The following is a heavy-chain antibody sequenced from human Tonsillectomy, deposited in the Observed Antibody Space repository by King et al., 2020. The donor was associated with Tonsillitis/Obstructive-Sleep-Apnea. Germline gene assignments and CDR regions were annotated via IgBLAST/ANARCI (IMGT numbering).Heavy chain of an antibody. CDR1: GYTLTELS. D-gene: IGHD2-15*01. CDR3: ATLVVVVAATPPYYCDY. Sequence: QLVQSGAEVKKPGASVKVSSKVSGYTLTELSMHWVRQVPGKGLEWMGGFDPEDGETIYAQKLQGRVTMTEDTSTDTAYMELSSLRSEDTAVYYCATLVVVVAATPPYYCDYWGQGTLVTVSS. V-gene: IGHV1-24*01. J-gene: IGHJ4*02. CDR2: FDPEDGET.